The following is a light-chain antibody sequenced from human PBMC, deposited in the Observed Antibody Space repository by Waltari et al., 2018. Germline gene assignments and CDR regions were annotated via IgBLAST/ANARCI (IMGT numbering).Light chain of an antibody. J-gene: IGLJ2*01. CDR3: SSYTRSSTFV. CDR2: EVS. V-gene: IGLV2-18*02. Sequence: QSALTQPPSVSGSPGQSVTISCTGTSSDVGSYNRVSWYQQPPGTAPKRMIYEVSNRPSGVPDRFSGSKSGNTASLTISGLQAEDEADYYCSSYTRSSTFVFGGGTKLTVL. CDR1: SSDVGSYNR.